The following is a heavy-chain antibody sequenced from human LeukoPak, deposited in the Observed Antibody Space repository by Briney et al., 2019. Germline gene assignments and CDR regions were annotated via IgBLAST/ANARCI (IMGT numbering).Heavy chain of an antibody. J-gene: IGHJ4*02. CDR3: ARARRQTYYFDY. V-gene: IGHV4-59*01. CDR2: IYYSGST. CDR1: GGSISSYY. Sequence: SETLSPTCTVSGGSISSYYWSWIRQPPGKRLEWIGYIYYSGSTTYNPSLKRRVTISVDTSKNQFSLKLSSVTAADTAVYYCARARRQTYYFDYWGQGTLVTVSS.